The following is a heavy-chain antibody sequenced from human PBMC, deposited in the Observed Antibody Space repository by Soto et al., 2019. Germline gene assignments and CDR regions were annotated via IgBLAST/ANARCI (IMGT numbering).Heavy chain of an antibody. CDR3: ARDGNYGQGDY. CDR1: GFTFSTYT. D-gene: IGHD1-7*01. V-gene: IGHV3-21*01. Sequence: GGSLRLSCAASGFTFSTYTMTWVRQAPGKGLEWVSSISATSTYIYYADSLKGRFTISRDNAKNSLYLQMNSLRAEDTAMYYCARDGNYGQGDYWGQGTLVTVSS. CDR2: ISATSTYI. J-gene: IGHJ4*02.